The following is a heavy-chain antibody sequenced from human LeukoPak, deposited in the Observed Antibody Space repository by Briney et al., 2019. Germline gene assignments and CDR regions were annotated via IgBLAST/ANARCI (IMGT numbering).Heavy chain of an antibody. CDR2: IKSDGAV. D-gene: IGHD3-22*01. CDR1: GFSFTTAW. Sequence: PGGSLRLSCGASGFSFTTAWMSWVRQAPGKGLESVARIKSDGAVDYASPVKGRLTISKDYSKNTLYLQMNSLKVEDTAVYYCVIDDYYDYSGTREADYFDYWGQGTLVTVSS. CDR3: VIDDYYDYSGTREADYFDY. J-gene: IGHJ4*02. V-gene: IGHV3-15*01.